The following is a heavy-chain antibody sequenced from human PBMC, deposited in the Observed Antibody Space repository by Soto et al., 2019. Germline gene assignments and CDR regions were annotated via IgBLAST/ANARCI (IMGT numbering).Heavy chain of an antibody. CDR2: IYYSGST. D-gene: IGHD3-10*01. J-gene: IGHJ3*01. CDR3: ARSRSWDGLDF. CDR1: GGSISSYY. V-gene: IGHV4-59*01. Sequence: PSETLSLTCTVSGGSISSYYWSWIRQPPGKGLEWIGYIYYSGSTNYNPSLKSRVTISVDTSKNQFSLKLSSVTAADTAVYYCARSRSWDGLDFWGQGALVTVSS.